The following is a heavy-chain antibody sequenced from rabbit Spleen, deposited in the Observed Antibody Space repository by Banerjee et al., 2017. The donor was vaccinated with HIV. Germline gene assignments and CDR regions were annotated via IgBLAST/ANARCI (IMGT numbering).Heavy chain of an antibody. J-gene: IGHJ4*01. CDR1: GFTLSSYY. CDR3: ARDLVAVIGWNFSL. CDR2: IDPLFGIT. V-gene: IGHV1S7*01. D-gene: IGHD1-1*01. Sequence: QLKESGGGLVQPGGSLKLSCKASGFTLSSYYMNWVRQAPGKGLEWIGYIDPLFGITYYANWVNGRFSISRENAQNTLYLQLSSLTAADTATYFCARDLVAVIGWNFSLWGPGTLVTVS.